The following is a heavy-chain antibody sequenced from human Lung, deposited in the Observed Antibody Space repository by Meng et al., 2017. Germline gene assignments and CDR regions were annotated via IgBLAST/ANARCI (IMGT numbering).Heavy chain of an antibody. J-gene: IGHJ2*01. CDR3: ARDKPPNDV. CDR2: MSFDGAQI. Sequence: VGLVESWGGVVQLGGSLRLSCAAYGFNLHTYAMHGVRQAPGKGLEWVSLMSFDGAQIYYPDSVRGRFTISRDNSKNTLDLQMNSLRAEDTAVYYCARDKPPNDVWGRGTLVTVSS. CDR1: GFNLHTYA. V-gene: IGHV3-30*01.